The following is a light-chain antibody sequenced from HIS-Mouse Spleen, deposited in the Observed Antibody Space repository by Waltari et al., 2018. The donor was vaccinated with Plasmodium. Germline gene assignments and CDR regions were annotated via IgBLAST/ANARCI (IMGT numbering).Light chain of an antibody. CDR3: QQYNNWSFT. CDR1: QSVSSN. V-gene: IGKV3-15*01. J-gene: IGKJ3*01. Sequence: EIVMTQSPPTLSVPPGERATLSCRASQSVSSNLAWYQQKPGQAPRPLIYGASTRATGIPARFSGSGSGTEFTLTISSLQSEDFAVYYCQQYNNWSFTFGPGTKVDIK. CDR2: GAS.